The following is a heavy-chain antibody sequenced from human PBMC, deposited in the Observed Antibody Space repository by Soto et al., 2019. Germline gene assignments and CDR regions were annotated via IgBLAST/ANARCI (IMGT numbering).Heavy chain of an antibody. J-gene: IGHJ6*02. Sequence: QVQLVQSGAEVKKPGASVKVSCKASGYTFTSYAMHWVRQAPGQRLEWMGWINAGNGNTKYSQKFQGRVTITRDTAASTAYMELGSLRSEATAVYYCASERVKASGSPSRYYYGMDVWGQGTTVTVSS. CDR3: ASERVKASGSPSRYYYGMDV. V-gene: IGHV1-3*01. CDR2: INAGNGNT. D-gene: IGHD2-15*01. CDR1: GYTFTSYA.